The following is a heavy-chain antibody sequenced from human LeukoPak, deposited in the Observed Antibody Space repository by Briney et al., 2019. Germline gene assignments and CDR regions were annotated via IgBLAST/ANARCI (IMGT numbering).Heavy chain of an antibody. J-gene: IGHJ5*02. CDR1: GYTFTGYY. D-gene: IGHD2-15*01. CDR3: ARDLNGIGQTVRFGP. V-gene: IGHV1-2*02. Sequence: SVKVSCKAPGYTFTGYYMHWVRQAPGQGLEWMGWHNPNRGGTNYAQKFQGRVTMTRDTPISTAYMKLSRLRSDDTAVYYCARDLNGIGQTVRFGPWGQGTLVTVS. CDR2: HNPNRGGT.